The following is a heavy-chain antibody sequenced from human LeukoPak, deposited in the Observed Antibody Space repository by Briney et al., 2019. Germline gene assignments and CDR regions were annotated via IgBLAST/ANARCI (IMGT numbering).Heavy chain of an antibody. CDR1: GFTFSSYS. CDR3: ARDEGGSYELDY. CDR2: ISSSSSYI. Sequence: GGSLRLSCAASGFTFSSYSMNWVRQAPGKGLEWVSSISSSSSYIYYADSVKGRFTISRDNSKNTLYLQMNSLRAEDTAVYYCARDEGGSYELDYWGQGTLVTVSS. J-gene: IGHJ4*02. D-gene: IGHD1-26*01. V-gene: IGHV3-21*01.